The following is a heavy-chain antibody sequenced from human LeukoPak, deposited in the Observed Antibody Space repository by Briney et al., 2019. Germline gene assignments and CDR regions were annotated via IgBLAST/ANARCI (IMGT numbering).Heavy chain of an antibody. J-gene: IGHJ4*02. CDR1: GFTFSSYA. Sequence: QPGGSLRLSCAASGFTFSSYAMSWVRQAPGKGLEWVSAISGSVGSTYYADSVKGRFTISRDNSKNTLYLQMNSLRAEDTAVYYCASGSGSYYNVADYWGQGTLVTVSS. V-gene: IGHV3-23*01. D-gene: IGHD3-10*01. CDR3: ASGSGSYYNVADY. CDR2: ISGSVGST.